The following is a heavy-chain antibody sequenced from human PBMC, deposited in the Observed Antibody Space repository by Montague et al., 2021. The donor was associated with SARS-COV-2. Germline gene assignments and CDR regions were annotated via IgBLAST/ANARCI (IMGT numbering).Heavy chain of an antibody. CDR1: GFTFSTYS. CDR3: ARALSASYSVGGDSFDI. CDR2: ISTSSLYI. J-gene: IGHJ3*02. Sequence: SLRLSCAASGFTFSTYSMSWVRQAPGKGLEWVSFISTSSLYIYYAASVKGRFTISRANAKNSPFLQMDSLRAEDTAVYYCARALSASYSVGGDSFDIWGQGTMVTVSS. D-gene: IGHD5/OR15-5a*01. V-gene: IGHV3-21*01.